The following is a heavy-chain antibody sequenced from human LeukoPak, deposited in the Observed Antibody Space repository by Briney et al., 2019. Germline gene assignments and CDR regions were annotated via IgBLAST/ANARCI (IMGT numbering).Heavy chain of an antibody. Sequence: ASVKVSCKASGYTFTSYGISWVRQAPGRGLEWMGWISAYNGNTNYAQKLQGRGTMTTDTSTSTAYMELRSLRSDDTAVYYCAREIRDVAGPPNDYYYYYYMDVWGKGTTVTVSS. V-gene: IGHV1-18*01. CDR1: GYTFTSYG. CDR3: AREIRDVAGPPNDYYYYYYMDV. CDR2: ISAYNGNT. D-gene: IGHD6-19*01. J-gene: IGHJ6*03.